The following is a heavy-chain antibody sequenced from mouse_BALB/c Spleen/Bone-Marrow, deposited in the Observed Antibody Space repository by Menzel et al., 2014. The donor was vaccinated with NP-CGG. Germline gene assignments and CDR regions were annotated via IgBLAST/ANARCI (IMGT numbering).Heavy chain of an antibody. CDR2: IYYSGST. D-gene: IGHD2-1*01. Sequence: QSGPDLVKPSQSLSLTCTVTGYSITSGYSWHWIRQFPGNKLEWMGYIYYSGSTNYNPSLKSRISITRDTSMNQDFLQLNPLTTEDTATYYCARNGNYDYFDYWGQGTTLTVSS. J-gene: IGHJ2*01. V-gene: IGHV3-1*02. CDR3: ARNGNYDYFDY. CDR1: GYSITSGYS.